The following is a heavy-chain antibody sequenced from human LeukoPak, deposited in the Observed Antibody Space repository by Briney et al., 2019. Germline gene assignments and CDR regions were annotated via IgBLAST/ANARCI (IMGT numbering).Heavy chain of an antibody. D-gene: IGHD3-10*01. CDR3: AKDAGSGSYYKPRYYFDY. CDR1: GFTFSSYA. CDR2: ISGSGGST. J-gene: IGHJ4*02. Sequence: GGSLRLSCAASGFTFSSYAMSWVRQAPGKGLERVSGISGSGGSTYYADSVKGRFTISRDNSENTLYLQMNSLRAEDTAVYYCAKDAGSGSYYKPRYYFDYWGQGTLVTVSS. V-gene: IGHV3-23*01.